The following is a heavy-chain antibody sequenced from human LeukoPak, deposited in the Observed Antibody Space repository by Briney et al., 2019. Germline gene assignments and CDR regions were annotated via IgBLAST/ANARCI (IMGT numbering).Heavy chain of an antibody. V-gene: IGHV1-69*13. J-gene: IGHJ4*02. CDR3: ARGSDSSGYYIPFDY. CDR1: GGTFSSYA. Sequence: SVKVSCKASGGTFSSYAISWVRQAPGQGLEWMGGIIPIFGTANYAQKFQGRVTTTADESTSTAYMELSSLRSEDTAVYYCARGSDSSGYYIPFDYWGQGTLVTVSS. D-gene: IGHD3-22*01. CDR2: IIPIFGTA.